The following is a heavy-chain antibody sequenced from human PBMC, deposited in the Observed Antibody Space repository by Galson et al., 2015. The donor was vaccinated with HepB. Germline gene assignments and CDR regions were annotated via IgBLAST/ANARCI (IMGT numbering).Heavy chain of an antibody. V-gene: IGHV3-23*05. D-gene: IGHD2-2*03. CDR3: AKFRGMDIGEYHFDH. J-gene: IGHJ4*02. CDR2: LHNDGVTT. Sequence: SLRLSCAASGFTFSTFAMGWVRQAPGKGLEWVSTLHNDGVTTHIADSVRGRFTISRDNSKNTLFLQMHSLGVEGTALYYCAKFRGMDIGEYHFDHWGQGTLVTVSS. CDR1: GFTFSTFA.